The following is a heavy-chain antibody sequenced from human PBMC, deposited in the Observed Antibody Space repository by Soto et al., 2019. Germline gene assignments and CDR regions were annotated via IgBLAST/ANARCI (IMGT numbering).Heavy chain of an antibody. Sequence: GASVKVSCKASGYIFISYAMHWVRQAPGQRLEWMGWINAGNGNTKYSQKFQGRVTISRDTSASTAYMELSSLRSEDTAVYYCARGNTVAVAALWGQGTLVTVSS. CDR1: GYIFISYA. J-gene: IGHJ4*02. D-gene: IGHD6-19*01. CDR3: ARGNTVAVAAL. CDR2: INAGNGNT. V-gene: IGHV1-3*01.